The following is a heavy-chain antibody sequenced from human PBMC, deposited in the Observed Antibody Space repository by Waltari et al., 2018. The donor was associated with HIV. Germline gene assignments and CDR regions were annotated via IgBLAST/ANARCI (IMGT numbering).Heavy chain of an antibody. V-gene: IGHV4-39*01. D-gene: IGHD1-26*01. Sequence: QLQLQESGPGLVKPSETLSLTCTVSGGSISSRSYYWGWIRQHPGKGLEWIGSIFYSGGTYYNPSLKSRVTISVDTSKNQFSLKLGSVNAADTDGYYWASGIVGATWARDNWFDPRGQGTLVTVSS. J-gene: IGHJ5*02. CDR2: IFYSGGT. CDR3: ASGIVGATWARDNWFDP. CDR1: GGSISSRSYY.